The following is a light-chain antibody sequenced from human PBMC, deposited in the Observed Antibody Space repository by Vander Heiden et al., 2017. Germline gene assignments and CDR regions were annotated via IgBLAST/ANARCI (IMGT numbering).Light chain of an antibody. Sequence: RVTITCRASQTISSYLNWYQQKPGKAPKLLIYGVSSLQSGVPSRFSGSGSGTDFTLTISSLQPEDFATYYCQQSYTSPPRDPFGGGTKLEIK. J-gene: IGKJ4*01. CDR3: QQSYTSPPRDP. CDR1: QTISSY. CDR2: GVS. V-gene: IGKV1-39*01.